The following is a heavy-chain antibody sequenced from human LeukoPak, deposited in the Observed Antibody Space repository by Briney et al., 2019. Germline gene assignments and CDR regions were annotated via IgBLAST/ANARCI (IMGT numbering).Heavy chain of an antibody. J-gene: IGHJ4*02. Sequence: PGGSLRLSCAASGFIFTNYFMSWVRQAPGKGLEWIGSIYYSGSTYYNPSLKSRVTISVDTSKNQFSLKLSSVTAADTAVYYCASGSVDTAMVEFGEKYYFDYWGQGTLVTVSS. CDR1: GFIFTNYF. D-gene: IGHD5-18*01. V-gene: IGHV4-39*01. CDR2: IYYSGST. CDR3: ASGSVDTAMVEFGEKYYFDY.